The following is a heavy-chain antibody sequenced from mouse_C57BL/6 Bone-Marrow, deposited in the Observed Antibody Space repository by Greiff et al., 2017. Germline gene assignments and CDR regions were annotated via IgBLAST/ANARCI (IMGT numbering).Heavy chain of an antibody. J-gene: IGHJ2*01. CDR3: SSFEGNYFDF. Sequence: VQLKQSGAELVRPGASVKLSCTASGFNIKDDYIHWVKQRPEQGLEWIGWIDPEIGDTEYASKFKGKATITSDTSSNPAYLQLSSLTSEDPAVYYCSSFEGNYFDFWGQGTPLTVAS. V-gene: IGHV14-4*01. CDR2: IDPEIGDT. CDR1: GFNIKDDY.